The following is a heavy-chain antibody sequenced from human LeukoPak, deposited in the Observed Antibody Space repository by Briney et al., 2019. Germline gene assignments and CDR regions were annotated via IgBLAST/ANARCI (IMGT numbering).Heavy chain of an antibody. Sequence: KPSETLSLTCAVYGGSFSGYYWSWIRQPPGKGLEWIGYIYYSGSTNYNPSLKSRVTISVDTSKNQFSLKLSSVTAADTAVYYCARVHQGVVGMDVWGQGTTVTVSS. V-gene: IGHV4-59*01. D-gene: IGHD2-15*01. CDR2: IYYSGST. CDR1: GGSFSGYY. J-gene: IGHJ6*02. CDR3: ARVHQGVVGMDV.